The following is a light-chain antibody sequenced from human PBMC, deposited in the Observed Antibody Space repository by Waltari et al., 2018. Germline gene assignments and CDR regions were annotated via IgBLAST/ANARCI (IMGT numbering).Light chain of an antibody. V-gene: IGKV3-15*01. CDR2: GAS. Sequence: DIVMTQSPATLSGSPGEGATLSCRASQSINTNLAWYQQKPGQPPRLLIFGASTRATGIPDRFSGSGSGTEFTLTISSLQSEDFAAYFCQHYNNWPLTFGGGTKVEIK. CDR3: QHYNNWPLT. CDR1: QSINTN. J-gene: IGKJ4*01.